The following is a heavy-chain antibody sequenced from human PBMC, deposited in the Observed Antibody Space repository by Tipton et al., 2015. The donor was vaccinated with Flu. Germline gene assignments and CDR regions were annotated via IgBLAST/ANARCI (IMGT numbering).Heavy chain of an antibody. CDR3: AKNTYRVAITASDS. CDR2: IAASGSPT. Sequence: SLRLSCAASGFTFSDYAMTWVRQAPGKGLEWVSSIAASGSPTYYADSVRGRFTLSRDDSKDTVYLQMDSLRVDDTAFYYCAKNTYRVAITASDSWGQGILVTVSS. V-gene: IGHV3-23*01. J-gene: IGHJ4*02. CDR1: GFTFSDYA. D-gene: IGHD5-12*01.